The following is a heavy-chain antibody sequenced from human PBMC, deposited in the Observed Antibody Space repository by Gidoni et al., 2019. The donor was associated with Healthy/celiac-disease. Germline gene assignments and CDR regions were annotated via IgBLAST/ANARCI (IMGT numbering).Heavy chain of an antibody. D-gene: IGHD5-18*01. CDR1: GFPFSSSR. J-gene: IGHJ4*02. CDR2: ISSSSSYI. CDR3: ARADGIQLWSRGGVDY. V-gene: IGHV3-21*01. Sequence: EVQLVESGGGLLTPGGSLILSCAPSGFPFSSSRMNWVRQAPGTGLEWVSSISSSSSYIYYADSVKGRFTISRDNAKNSLYLQMNSLRAEDTAVYYCARADGIQLWSRGGVDYWGQGTLVTVSS.